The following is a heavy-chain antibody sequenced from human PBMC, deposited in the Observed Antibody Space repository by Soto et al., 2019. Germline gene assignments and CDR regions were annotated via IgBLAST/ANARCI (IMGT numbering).Heavy chain of an antibody. D-gene: IGHD2-15*01. CDR1: GFTFSSYW. J-gene: IGHJ4*02. CDR3: VRTSLVVAAATREDY. CDR2: INSDGSST. V-gene: IGHV3-74*01. Sequence: EVQLVESGGGLVQPGGSLRLSCAASGFTFSSYWMHWVRQAPGKGLVWVSRINSDGSSTSYADSVKGLFTISIDNAKNALDLQMNSLRAEDTAVYYCVRTSLVVAAATREDYWGQGTLVTVSS.